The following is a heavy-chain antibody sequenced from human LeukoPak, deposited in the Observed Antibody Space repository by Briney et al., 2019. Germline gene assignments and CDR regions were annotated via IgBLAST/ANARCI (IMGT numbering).Heavy chain of an antibody. J-gene: IGHJ6*02. D-gene: IGHD6-13*01. Sequence: PSETLSLTCAVYGGSFSGYYWSWIRQPPGKGLEWIGYIYYSGSTNYNPSLKSRVTISVDTSKNQFSLKLSSVTAADTAVYYCARRYSSSWFEAGDYYYYGMDVWGQGTTVTVSS. CDR1: GGSFSGYY. CDR3: ARRYSSSWFEAGDYYYYGMDV. V-gene: IGHV4-59*08. CDR2: IYYSGST.